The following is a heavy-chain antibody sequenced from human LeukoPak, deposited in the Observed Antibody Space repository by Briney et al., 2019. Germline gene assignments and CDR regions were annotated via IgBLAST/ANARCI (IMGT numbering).Heavy chain of an antibody. CDR2: IKSDGRTT. J-gene: IGHJ6*02. V-gene: IGHV3-74*01. D-gene: IGHD6-6*01. Sequence: AGGFLRLSCAASGFSFSTYSMNWVRQAPGKGLVWVSRIKSDGRTTNYADSVKGRFAISRDNAKNTLYLQMNSLRAEDTAVYYCARVGGLSTSSGYYYGMDVWGQGTTVTVSS. CDR1: GFSFSTYS. CDR3: ARVGGLSTSSGYYYGMDV.